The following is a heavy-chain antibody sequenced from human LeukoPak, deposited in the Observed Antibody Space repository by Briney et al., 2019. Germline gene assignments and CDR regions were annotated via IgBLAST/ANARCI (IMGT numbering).Heavy chain of an antibody. J-gene: IGHJ4*02. Sequence: GGSLTLSCAASGFSFSLYAMNWVRQAPGKGLEWVSTIIETGASPYYADSVRGRFTVSRDSSKNMFYLQMNSLRAEDTAIYHCARRGAGSGGLDYWGQGTLVTVSS. V-gene: IGHV3-23*01. CDR2: IIETGASP. D-gene: IGHD6-19*01. CDR3: ARRGAGSGGLDY. CDR1: GFSFSLYA.